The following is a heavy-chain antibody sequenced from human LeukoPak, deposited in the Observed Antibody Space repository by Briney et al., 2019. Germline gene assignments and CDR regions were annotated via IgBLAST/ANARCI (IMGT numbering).Heavy chain of an antibody. D-gene: IGHD3-22*01. CDR1: GFTFSSYG. CDR2: IWYDGSNK. CDR3: ARPFKALIPYDSSGYYLDY. V-gene: IGHV3-33*01. J-gene: IGHJ4*02. Sequence: PGRSLRLSCAASGFTFSSYGMHWVRQAPGKGLEWVAVIWYDGSNKYYADSVKGRFTISRDNSKNTLYLQMNSLRAEDTAVYYCARPFKALIPYDSSGYYLDYWGQGTLVTVSS.